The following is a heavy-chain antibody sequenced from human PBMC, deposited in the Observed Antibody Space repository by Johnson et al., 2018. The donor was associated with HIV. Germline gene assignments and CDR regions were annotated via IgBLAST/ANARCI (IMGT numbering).Heavy chain of an antibody. V-gene: IGHV3-66*01. CDR1: GFTVSRNY. CDR3: ARAELGAQTLDAFDI. J-gene: IGHJ3*02. D-gene: IGHD1-26*01. Sequence: VQLVESGGGLVPPGGSLRLSCAASGFTVSRNYMSWVRQAPGKGLEWVSVLYSGGSTYYADPVKGRFTISRDNSKNTLYLQMNSQRAEDTAGYYCARAELGAQTLDAFDIWGQGTMVTVSS. CDR2: LYSGGST.